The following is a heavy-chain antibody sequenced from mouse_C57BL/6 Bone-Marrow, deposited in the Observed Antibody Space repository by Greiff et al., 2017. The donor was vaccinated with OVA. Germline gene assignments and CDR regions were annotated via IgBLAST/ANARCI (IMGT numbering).Heavy chain of an antibody. CDR1: GYTFTSYW. Sequence: QVQLQQPGAELVRPGSSVKLSCKASGYTFTSYWMDWVKQRPGQGLEWIGNIYPSDSETHYNQKFKDKATLTVDKSSSTAYMQLSSLTSEDSAVYYCARYYGSSPCAYWGQGTLVTVSA. V-gene: IGHV1-61*01. J-gene: IGHJ3*01. D-gene: IGHD1-1*01. CDR2: IYPSDSET. CDR3: ARYYGSSPCAY.